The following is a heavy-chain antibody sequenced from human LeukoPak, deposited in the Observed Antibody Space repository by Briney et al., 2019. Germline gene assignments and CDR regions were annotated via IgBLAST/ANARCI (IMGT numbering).Heavy chain of an antibody. CDR2: ISWNNGNI. D-gene: IGHD6-13*01. J-gene: IGHJ4*02. V-gene: IGHV3-9*01. CDR1: GFTFEEYV. Sequence: RTGGPLRLSCVAPGFTFEEYVMHWVRQAQGKGPEWVSGISWNNGNIGYADSVKGRFTISRDNAKNSLYLQMNSLRAEDTALYYCAKDLKDGGRGRWKMVYGSSWYYFDYWGQGTLVTVSS. CDR3: AKDLKDGGRGRWKMVYGSSWYYFDY.